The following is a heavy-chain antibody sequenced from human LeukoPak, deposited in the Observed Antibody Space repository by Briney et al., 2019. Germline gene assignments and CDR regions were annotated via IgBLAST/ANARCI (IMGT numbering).Heavy chain of an antibody. CDR3: ARHRGGSGWLYFFDS. CDR1: GGSISTFY. Sequence: SETLSLTCTVSGGSISTFYWSWIRQPPGQALEWIGYIYYNGSTNYNPSLKSRVTISVDTSKNQVSLKLSSVTATDTAVYYRARHRGGSGWLYFFDSWGLGTLVTVSS. V-gene: IGHV4-59*08. J-gene: IGHJ4*02. D-gene: IGHD6-19*01. CDR2: IYYNGST.